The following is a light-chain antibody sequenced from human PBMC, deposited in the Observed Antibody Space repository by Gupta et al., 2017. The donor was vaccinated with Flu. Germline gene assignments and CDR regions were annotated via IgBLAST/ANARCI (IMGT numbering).Light chain of an antibody. V-gene: IGKV1-33*01. CDR1: QDISNY. Sequence: DIQMTPSPSFLSASVGDRVTITCQASQDISNYLNWYQQKPGKAPKLLIYDASNLETGVPSRFSGSGSGTDFTFTISSLQPEDIATYYCQQYDNLPWTFSQGTKVEIK. CDR3: QQYDNLPWT. CDR2: DAS. J-gene: IGKJ1*01.